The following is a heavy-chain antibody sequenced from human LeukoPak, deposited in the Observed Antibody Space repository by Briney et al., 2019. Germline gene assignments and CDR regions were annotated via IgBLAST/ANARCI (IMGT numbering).Heavy chain of an antibody. J-gene: IGHJ6*02. V-gene: IGHV3-53*01. CDR1: GFTVSSNY. CDR3: ARALNDPYYYYYGMDV. D-gene: IGHD1-1*01. CDR2: IYSGGST. Sequence: GGSLRLSCAASGFTVSSNYMSWVGQAPGKGLEWVSVIYSGGSTYYADSVKGRFTISRDNSKNTLYLQMNSLRAEDTAVYYCARALNDPYYYYYGMDVWGQGTTVTVSS.